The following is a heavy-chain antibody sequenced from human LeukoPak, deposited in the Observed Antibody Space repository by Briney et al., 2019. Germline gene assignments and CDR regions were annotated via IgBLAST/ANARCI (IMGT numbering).Heavy chain of an antibody. CDR1: GGSISSSTYY. Sequence: SETLSLTCTVSGGSISSSTYYWGWIRQPPGKGLEWIGSMYCSGSTYYNPSLKSRVTISVDTSKNQFSLKLSSVTAADTAVYYCARQKRLPVTGYWGQGTLVTVSS. J-gene: IGHJ4*02. CDR3: ARQKRLPVTGY. D-gene: IGHD2-2*01. CDR2: MYCSGST. V-gene: IGHV4-39*01.